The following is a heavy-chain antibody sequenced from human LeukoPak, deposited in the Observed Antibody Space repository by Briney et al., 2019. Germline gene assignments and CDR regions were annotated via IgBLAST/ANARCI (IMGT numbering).Heavy chain of an antibody. CDR1: GYTFTGYC. J-gene: IGHJ4*02. Sequence: GASVKVSCKASGYTFTGYCMHWVRQAPGQGLEWMGWINPNSGGTNYAQKFQGRVTMTRDTSISTAYMELSRLRSDDTAVYYCARASSGYSYGPYFDYWGQGTLVTVSS. CDR3: ARASSGYSYGPYFDY. CDR2: INPNSGGT. D-gene: IGHD5-18*01. V-gene: IGHV1-2*02.